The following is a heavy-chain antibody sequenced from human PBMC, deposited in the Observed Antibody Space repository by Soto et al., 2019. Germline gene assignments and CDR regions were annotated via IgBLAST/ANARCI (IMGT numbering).Heavy chain of an antibody. J-gene: IGHJ5*02. D-gene: IGHD5-18*01. Sequence: QVHLQESGPRLVKPSETLSLTCTVSGGSISNYYWSWIRQPPGRGLEGIGHIFYSGSTNYNPALKSRVTISVDTSKSQFSLKLSSVTAADTAVYYCAKDSGYNYGYFRWFDPWGQGTLGTVSS. CDR3: AKDSGYNYGYFRWFDP. CDR1: GGSISNYY. V-gene: IGHV4-59*01. CDR2: IFYSGST.